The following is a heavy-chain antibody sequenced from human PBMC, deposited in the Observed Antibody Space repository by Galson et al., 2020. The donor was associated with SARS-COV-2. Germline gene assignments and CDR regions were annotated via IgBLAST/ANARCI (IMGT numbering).Heavy chain of an antibody. Sequence: ASVKVSCKASGYRFTGYYLYWVRQAPGQGLEYMGWINHSTGSARYGQKFQDRVTMTSDMSITTAFLKLSGLRFDDTAVYYCVRGLSGDWPCYYFYGLDVGGHGTPAPVSS. CDR3: VRGLSGDWPCYYFYGLDV. CDR2: INHSTGSA. J-gene: IGHJ6*02. V-gene: IGHV1-2*02. D-gene: IGHD2-21*01. CDR1: GYRFTGYY.